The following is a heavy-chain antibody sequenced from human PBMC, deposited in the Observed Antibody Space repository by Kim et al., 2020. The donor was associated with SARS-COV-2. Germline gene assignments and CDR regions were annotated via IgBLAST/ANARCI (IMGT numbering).Heavy chain of an antibody. Sequence: GGSLRLSCAASGFTFSSYSMNWVRQAPGKGLEWVSYISSSSSTIYYAVSVKGRFTISRDNAKNSLYLQMNSLRDEDTAVYYCARGSSGLTSGVAFDIWGQGTMVTVSS. J-gene: IGHJ3*02. V-gene: IGHV3-48*02. CDR1: GFTFSSYS. CDR2: ISSSSSTI. D-gene: IGHD3-22*01. CDR3: ARGSSGLTSGVAFDI.